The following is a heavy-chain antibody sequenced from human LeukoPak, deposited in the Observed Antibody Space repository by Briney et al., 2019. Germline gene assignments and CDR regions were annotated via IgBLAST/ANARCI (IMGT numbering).Heavy chain of an antibody. CDR3: AKDISDYYGSGSMGGDY. CDR2: ISGDGGST. CDR1: GFTFDDYA. J-gene: IGHJ4*02. Sequence: GGSLRLSCAASGFTFDDYAMHWVRQAPGKGLEWVSLISGDGGSTDYADSVKGRFTISRDNSKNSLYLKMNSLRTEATALYYCAKDISDYYGSGSMGGDYWGQGTLVTVSS. V-gene: IGHV3-43*02. D-gene: IGHD3-10*01.